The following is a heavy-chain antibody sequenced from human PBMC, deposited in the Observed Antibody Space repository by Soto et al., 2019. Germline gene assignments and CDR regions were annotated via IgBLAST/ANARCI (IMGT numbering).Heavy chain of an antibody. J-gene: IGHJ4*02. V-gene: IGHV4-39*01. Sequence: PSETLSLTSAVSGGSISGSYYYWAWLRQSPGKGPEWIGSVFYTGFTSYNPSLESRVSVSVDTSKSQFSLKLSAVTAADTAVYYCATSQKGYNWNYFDHWGQGALVTVSS. CDR1: GGSISGSYYY. CDR3: ATSQKGYNWNYFDH. D-gene: IGHD1-20*01. CDR2: VFYTGFT.